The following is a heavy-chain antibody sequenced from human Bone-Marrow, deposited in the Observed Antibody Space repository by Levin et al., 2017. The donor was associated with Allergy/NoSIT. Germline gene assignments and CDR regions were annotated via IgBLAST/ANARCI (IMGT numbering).Heavy chain of an antibody. J-gene: IGHJ1*01. V-gene: IGHV3-64D*06. CDR2: ISDNGGST. Sequence: QPGGSLRLSCSASGFTFSGYAMHWVRQSPGKGLEYVSAISDNGGSTYYADSVKGRFTISRDNSKNTVYLHMSSLRVEDTAVYFCVKDLLYRQWLIREYFHHWGQGTLVTVSP. CDR3: VKDLLYRQWLIREYFHH. CDR1: GFTFSGYA. D-gene: IGHD6-19*01.